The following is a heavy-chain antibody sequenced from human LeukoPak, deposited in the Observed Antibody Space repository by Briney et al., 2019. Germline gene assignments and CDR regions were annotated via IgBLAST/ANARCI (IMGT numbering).Heavy chain of an antibody. J-gene: IGHJ5*02. CDR2: IRSKAYGGTT. D-gene: IGHD3-22*01. CDR1: GFTFGDYA. Sequence: PGGSLRLSCTASGFTFGDYAMSWVRQAPGKGLEWVGFIRSKAYGGTTEYAASVKGRFTISRDDSKSIAYLQMNSLKTEDTAVYYCTRDGLRYYDSSGYYYDENWFDPWGQGTLVTVSS. CDR3: TRDGLRYYDSSGYYYDENWFDP. V-gene: IGHV3-49*04.